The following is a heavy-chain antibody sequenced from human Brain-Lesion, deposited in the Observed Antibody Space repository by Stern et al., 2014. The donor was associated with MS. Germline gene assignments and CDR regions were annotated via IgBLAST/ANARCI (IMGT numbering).Heavy chain of an antibody. V-gene: IGHV1-2*02. J-gene: IGHJ6*02. D-gene: IGHD3-3*01. CDR1: GYIFTGYY. CDR3: ARDQRGITIFGVVTDYYYLGMDV. CDR2: INPDNGGT. Sequence: VQLVESGAEVKKPGASVKVSCKASGYIFTGYYIHWVRQAPGQGLEWMAWINPDNGGTKYAQKFQGRVTMSRDPSISTALADVSSLTSDGTAVYYCARDQRGITIFGVVTDYYYLGMDVWGQGTTVTVSS.